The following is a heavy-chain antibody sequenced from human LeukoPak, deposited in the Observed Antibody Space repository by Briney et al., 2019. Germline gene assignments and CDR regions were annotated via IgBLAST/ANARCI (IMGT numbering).Heavy chain of an antibody. CDR1: GGSISSYY. Sequence: SETLSLTCTVSGGSISSYYWSWIRQPAGKGLEWIGRIYTSGSPNYNPSLKSRVTMSVDTSKNQFSLKLSSVTAADTAVYYCARGSYSSSWYAHWFDPWGQGTLVTVSS. CDR2: IYTSGSP. CDR3: ARGSYSSSWYAHWFDP. J-gene: IGHJ5*02. D-gene: IGHD6-13*01. V-gene: IGHV4-4*07.